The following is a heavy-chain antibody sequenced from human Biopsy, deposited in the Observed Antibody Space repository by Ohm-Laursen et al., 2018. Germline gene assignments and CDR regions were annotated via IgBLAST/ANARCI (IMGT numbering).Heavy chain of an antibody. Sequence: LSCAASGFTYTNYAMSWVRQAPGQGLEWVSAITTSGETTYYTDPVKGRFTISRDNSKNTLYLQMTSLGADDTAIYYCAKFTGYTFPWDAFDMWGQGTMVTVSS. CDR2: ITTSGETT. J-gene: IGHJ3*02. CDR1: GFTYTNYA. D-gene: IGHD1-1*01. CDR3: AKFTGYTFPWDAFDM. V-gene: IGHV3-23*01.